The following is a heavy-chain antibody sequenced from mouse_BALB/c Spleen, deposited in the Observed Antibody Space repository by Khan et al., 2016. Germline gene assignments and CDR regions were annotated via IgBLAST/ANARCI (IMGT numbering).Heavy chain of an antibody. CDR1: GFTFSTYA. CDR3: ARRVTTVVDYFDY. J-gene: IGHJ2*01. D-gene: IGHD1-1*01. Sequence: EVELVESGGGLVKPGGYLKLSCAASGFTFSTYAMSWVRQTPEKRLEWVASISSGGTTYYQDSLKGRCTITRDDARNLLYVQMSSLRSDDTAIYYCARRVTTVVDYFDYSGQCTTLTISS. CDR2: ISSGGTT. V-gene: IGHV5-6-5*01.